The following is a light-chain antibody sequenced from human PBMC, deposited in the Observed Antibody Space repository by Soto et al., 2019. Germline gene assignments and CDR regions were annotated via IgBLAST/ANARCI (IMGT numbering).Light chain of an antibody. J-gene: IGKJ2*01. CDR2: WAS. CDR3: QQYYSSPT. Sequence: DIVMTQSPDSLAVSLGERATINCKSSQSVLYTSNNNNYLAWYQQKPGQPPKLLIYWASTRESGVPDRFSGSGSGTDFTLTISSLQADDVAVYFCQQYYSSPTFGQGTKLGIK. V-gene: IGKV4-1*01. CDR1: QSVLYTSNNNNY.